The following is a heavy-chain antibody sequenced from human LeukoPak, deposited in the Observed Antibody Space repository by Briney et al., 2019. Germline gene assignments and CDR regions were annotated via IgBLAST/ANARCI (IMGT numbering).Heavy chain of an antibody. Sequence: SETLSLTCTVSAYSISSGYYWGWIRQPPGKGLEWIGSLSHSGSTFYNPSLKSRVTISVDTSKNQFSLRLRSVTAADTAVYYCARDLFGEYYYDSSGYEDYWGQGTLVTVSS. CDR2: LSHSGST. CDR1: AYSISSGYY. J-gene: IGHJ4*02. CDR3: ARDLFGEYYYDSSGYEDY. D-gene: IGHD3-22*01. V-gene: IGHV4-38-2*02.